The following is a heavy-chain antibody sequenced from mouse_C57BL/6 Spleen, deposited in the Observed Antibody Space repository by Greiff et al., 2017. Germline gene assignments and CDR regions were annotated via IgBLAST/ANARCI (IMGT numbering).Heavy chain of an antibody. V-gene: IGHV1-54*01. CDR1: GYAFTNYL. CDR2: INPGSGGT. Sequence: VQLQESGAELVRPGTSVKVSCKASGYAFTNYLIEWVKQRPGQGLEWIGVINPGSGGTSYNQKFKGKATLTVNKSSSTAYMELRSLTSEDSAVYYCADGDYDVGAMDYWGQGTSVTVSS. CDR3: ADGDYDVGAMDY. D-gene: IGHD2-4*01. J-gene: IGHJ4*01.